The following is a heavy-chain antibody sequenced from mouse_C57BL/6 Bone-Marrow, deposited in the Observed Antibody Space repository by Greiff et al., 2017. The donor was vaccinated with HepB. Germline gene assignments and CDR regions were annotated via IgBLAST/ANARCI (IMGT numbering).Heavy chain of an antibody. Sequence: DVQLVESGGGLVQPKGSLKLSCAASGFTFNTYAMHWVRQAPGKGLEWVARIRSKSSNYTTYYADSVKDRVTISTDDSQSMLYLQMNNLKTEDTAMCYCVGGGALEYWGQGTSVTASS. J-gene: IGHJ4*01. CDR1: GFTFNTYA. CDR2: IRSKSSNYTT. V-gene: IGHV10-3*01. CDR3: VGGGALEY.